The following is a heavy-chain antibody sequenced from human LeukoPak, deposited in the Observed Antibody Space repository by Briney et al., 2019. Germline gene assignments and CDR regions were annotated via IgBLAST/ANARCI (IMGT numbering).Heavy chain of an antibody. D-gene: IGHD2-8*01. CDR1: GFTFSSYS. CDR2: ISSSSNYI. J-gene: IGHJ4*02. CDR3: ARGVYYFDF. Sequence: GGSLTLSCAASGFTFSSYSMNWVRQAPGKGLEWVSAISSSSNYIYYADSLKGRFTISRDNAKNSLYLQMNSLRAEDTAVYYCARGVYYFDFWGQGTLVTVSS. V-gene: IGHV3-21*01.